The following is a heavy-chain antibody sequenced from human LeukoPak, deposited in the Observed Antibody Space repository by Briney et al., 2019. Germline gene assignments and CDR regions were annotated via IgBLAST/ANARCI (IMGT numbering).Heavy chain of an antibody. CDR1: GFTFSFYS. D-gene: IGHD3-22*01. J-gene: IGHJ4*02. V-gene: IGHV3-21*01. CDR2: ISGSSNYI. Sequence: PGGSLRLSCAASGFTFSFYSMNWVRQAPGKGLEWVSSISGSSNYIYYTDSVKGRFTISRDNAKNSLFPQMNSLRAEDTAVYYCATQPYDSSGYYPYWGQGTLVTVSS. CDR3: ATQPYDSSGYYPY.